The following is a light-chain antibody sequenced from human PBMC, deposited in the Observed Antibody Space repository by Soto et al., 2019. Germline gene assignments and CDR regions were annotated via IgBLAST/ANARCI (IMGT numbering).Light chain of an antibody. CDR3: RQYTNWPQN. J-gene: IGKJ2*01. V-gene: IGKV3-15*01. Sequence: EIVMTQSQVTLSASPGERATLSCRASQTVSTNLAWYQQRPGQAPRLLIYGASTRVTGIPPRFSGSGSGTDFTLTISSLQSEDFAVYFCRQYTNWPQNFGQGTK. CDR1: QTVSTN. CDR2: GAS.